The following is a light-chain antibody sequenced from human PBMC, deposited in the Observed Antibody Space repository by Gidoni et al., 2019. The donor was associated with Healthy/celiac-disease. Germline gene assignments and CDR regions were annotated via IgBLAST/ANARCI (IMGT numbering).Light chain of an antibody. V-gene: IGKV2-28*01. CDR1: QSLLHSNGYNY. CDR2: LGS. Sequence: DIVMTQSPLSLPVTPGEPASISCRSSQSLLHSNGYNYLDWYLQKPGQSPQLLIYLGSNRASEVPDRFSGSGSGTDFTLKISRVEAEDVGVYYCMQALQTPWTFXXXTKVEIK. CDR3: MQALQTPWT. J-gene: IGKJ1*01.